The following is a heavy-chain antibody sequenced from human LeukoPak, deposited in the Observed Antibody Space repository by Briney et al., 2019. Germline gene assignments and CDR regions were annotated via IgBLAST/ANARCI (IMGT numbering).Heavy chain of an antibody. CDR2: IIPIFGTA. J-gene: IGHJ4*02. Sequence: SVKVSCKASGGTFSSYAISWVRQAPGQGLEWMGGIIPIFGTANYAQKFQGRVTITADESTSTAYMELSSLRSEDTAVYYCARMQLGYSYGFFDYWGQGTLVTVSS. CDR1: GGTFSSYA. V-gene: IGHV1-69*13. D-gene: IGHD5-18*01. CDR3: ARMQLGYSYGFFDY.